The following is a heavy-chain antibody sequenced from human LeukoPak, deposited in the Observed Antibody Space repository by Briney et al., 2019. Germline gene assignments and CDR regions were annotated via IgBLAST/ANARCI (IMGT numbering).Heavy chain of an antibody. CDR3: ARSTAVPHFQD. J-gene: IGHJ1*01. CDR1: GFTFSSYS. D-gene: IGHD2-2*02. V-gene: IGHV3-48*01. Sequence: PGGSLRLSCAASGFTFSSYSMNWVRQAPGKGLEWVSYISSSSSTIYYADSVKGRFTISRDNAKNSLYLQMNSLRAEDTAVYYCARSTAVPHFQDWGQGTLVTVSS. CDR2: ISSSSSTI.